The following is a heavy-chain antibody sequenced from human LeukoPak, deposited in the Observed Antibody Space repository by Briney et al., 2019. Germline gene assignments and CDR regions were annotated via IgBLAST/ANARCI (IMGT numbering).Heavy chain of an antibody. J-gene: IGHJ6*02. CDR1: GYNFATYW. V-gene: IGHV5-51*01. Sequence: GESLKISCKGSGYNFATYWIDWVRQMPGKGLEWVGIIYPSDSDTRYSPSFQGHVTISADKSISTAYLQWSSLKASDTAIYYCARRYGPGIHVWGQGTTVTVSS. CDR2: IYPSDSDT. CDR3: ARRYGPGIHV. D-gene: IGHD4-17*01.